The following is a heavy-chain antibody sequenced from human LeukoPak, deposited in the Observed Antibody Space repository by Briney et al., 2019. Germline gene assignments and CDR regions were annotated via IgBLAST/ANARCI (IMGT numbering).Heavy chain of an antibody. CDR3: AREPKWELPPDY. Sequence: GASVEVSCKASGGTFSSYAISWVRQAPGQGLEWMGRIIPIFGTANYAQKFQGRVTITTDESTSTAYMELSSLRSEDTAVYYCAREPKWELPPDYWGQGTLVTVSS. CDR1: GGTFSSYA. V-gene: IGHV1-69*05. CDR2: IIPIFGTA. D-gene: IGHD1-26*01. J-gene: IGHJ4*02.